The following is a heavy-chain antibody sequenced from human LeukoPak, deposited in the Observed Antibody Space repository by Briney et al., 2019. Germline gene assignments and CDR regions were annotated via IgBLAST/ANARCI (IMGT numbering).Heavy chain of an antibody. D-gene: IGHD1-26*01. CDR2: INPNSGGT. V-gene: IGHV1-2*02. J-gene: IGHJ4*02. CDR3: AREGSTGRPGGY. Sequence: ASVKVSCKASGYTFTDYYIHWVRQAPGQGLEWMGWINPNSGGTNYAQKFQGGVTMTRDTSINTAYMGLNTLRSDDTAVYYCAREGSTGRPGGYWGQGTLVTVSS. CDR1: GYTFTDYY.